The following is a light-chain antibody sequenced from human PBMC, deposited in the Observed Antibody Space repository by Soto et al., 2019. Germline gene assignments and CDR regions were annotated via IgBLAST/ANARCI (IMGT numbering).Light chain of an antibody. CDR3: QQYNYWPPIT. Sequence: EIVMTQSPATLSVSPGERATPSCRTSQSVSSDLAWYQQKPGQAPRLLIHGASTRATGIPARFSGSGSGTEFTLTITSLQSEDFAVYYCQQYNYWPPITFGQGTRLEIK. V-gene: IGKV3-15*01. J-gene: IGKJ5*01. CDR1: QSVSSD. CDR2: GAS.